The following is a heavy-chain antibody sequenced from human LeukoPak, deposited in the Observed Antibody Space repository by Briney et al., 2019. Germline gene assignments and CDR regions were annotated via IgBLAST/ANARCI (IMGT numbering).Heavy chain of an antibody. CDR1: GFSFDDYA. CDR2: ISGDGGNT. V-gene: IGHV3-43*02. CDR3: ALPVVGQLVGATGSVDY. J-gene: IGHJ4*02. D-gene: IGHD1-26*01. Sequence: PGGSLRLSCAASGFSFDDYAMHWVRQAPGKGLEWVSLISGDGGNTYYADSVKGRFTISRDNSKNSLYLQMNSLRTEDTAVYYCALPVVGQLVGATGSVDYWGQGTLVTVSS.